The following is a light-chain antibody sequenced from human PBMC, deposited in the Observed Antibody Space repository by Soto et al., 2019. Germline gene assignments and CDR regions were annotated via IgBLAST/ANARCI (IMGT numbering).Light chain of an antibody. Sequence: QSVLTQPPSVSGSPGQSVTISCTGTSTDFVSYNRVSWYQQPPDTAPKLMIYEASNRPSGVPDRFSGSKSGNTASLTISGLQAADEADYYCSLYTSESTYLFXTGTKVTGL. V-gene: IGLV2-18*01. J-gene: IGLJ1*01. CDR2: EAS. CDR3: SLYTSESTYL. CDR1: STDFVSYNR.